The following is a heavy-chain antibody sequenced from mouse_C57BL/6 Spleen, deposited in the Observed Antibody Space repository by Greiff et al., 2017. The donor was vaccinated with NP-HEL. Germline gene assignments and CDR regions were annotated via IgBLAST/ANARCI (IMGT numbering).Heavy chain of an antibody. J-gene: IGHJ1*03. CDR3: ARDYGSIYWDFDV. V-gene: IGHV5-4*01. D-gene: IGHD1-1*01. CDR1: GFTFSSYA. Sequence: DVKLVESGGGLVKPGGSLKLSCAASGFTFSSYAMSWVRQTPEKRLEWVATISDGGSYTYYPANVKGRFTNSRDNAKNNLYLQMSHLKSEDTAMYYCARDYGSIYWDFDVWGTGTTVTVAS. CDR2: ISDGGSYT.